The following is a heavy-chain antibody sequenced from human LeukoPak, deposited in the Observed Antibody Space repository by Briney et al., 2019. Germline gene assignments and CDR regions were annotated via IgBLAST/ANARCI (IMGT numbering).Heavy chain of an antibody. CDR2: IIPIVGTA. Sequence: APVKVSCKASGGTFSSSAISWVRQAPGHGLEWMGGIIPIVGTANYAQKFQGRVTITADESTSTAYMELSSLRSEDTAVYYCARVTADGSGSYSLYYWYFDLWGRGTLVTVSS. CDR1: GGTFSSSA. CDR3: ARVTADGSGSYSLYYWYFDL. D-gene: IGHD3-10*01. V-gene: IGHV1-69*01. J-gene: IGHJ2*01.